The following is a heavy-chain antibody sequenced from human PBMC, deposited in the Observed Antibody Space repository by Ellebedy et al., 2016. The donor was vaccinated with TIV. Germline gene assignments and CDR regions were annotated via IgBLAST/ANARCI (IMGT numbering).Heavy chain of an antibody. CDR1: GFTFSSYA. CDR3: AKAPCSSTSCYRSQIDY. Sequence: GGSLRLXCAASGFTFSSYAMHWVRQAPGKGLEWVAVISYDGSNKYYADSVKGRFTISRDNSKNTLYLQMNSLRAEDTAVYYCAKAPCSSTSCYRSQIDYWGQGTLVTVSS. D-gene: IGHD2-2*01. J-gene: IGHJ4*02. V-gene: IGHV3-30-3*01. CDR2: ISYDGSNK.